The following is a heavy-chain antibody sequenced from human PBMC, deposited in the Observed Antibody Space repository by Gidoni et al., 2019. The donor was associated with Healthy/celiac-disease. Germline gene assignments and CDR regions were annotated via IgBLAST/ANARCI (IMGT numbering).Heavy chain of an antibody. CDR3: ARDRNDSSEFDY. J-gene: IGHJ4*02. CDR2: IYYSGST. Sequence: LEWLGYIYYSGSTYYKPSLKSRVTISVDTSKDQFSLKLSSVTAADTAVYYCARDRNDSSEFDYWGQGTLVTVSS. V-gene: IGHV4-30-4*01. D-gene: IGHD3-22*01.